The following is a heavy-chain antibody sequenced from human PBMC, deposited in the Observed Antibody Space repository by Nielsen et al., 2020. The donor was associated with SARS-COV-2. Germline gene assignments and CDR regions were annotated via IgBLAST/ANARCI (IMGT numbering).Heavy chain of an antibody. J-gene: IGHJ4*02. D-gene: IGHD3-10*01. V-gene: IGHV3-23*01. Sequence: GESLKISCAASGFTFSSYAMSWVRQAPGKGLEWVSAISGSGGSTYYADSVKGRFTISRDNSKNTLYLQMNSLRAEDTAVYYCARDGPYYYGSGSAPHNPADYWGQGTLVTVSS. CDR3: ARDGPYYYGSGSAPHNPADY. CDR2: ISGSGGST. CDR1: GFTFSSYA.